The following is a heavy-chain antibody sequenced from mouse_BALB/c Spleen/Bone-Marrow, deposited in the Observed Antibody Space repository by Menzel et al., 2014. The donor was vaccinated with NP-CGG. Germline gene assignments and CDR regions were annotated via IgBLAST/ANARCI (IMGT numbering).Heavy chain of an antibody. Sequence: VQLQQSGAELVKPGASVKLSCTASGFNIKATYMYWVKQRPEQGLEWIGRIDPANGNTKYDPKFQDKATITADTSSNTAYLQLSSLTSEDTAVYYCARYYYGSSLFAYWGQGTLVTVSA. J-gene: IGHJ3*01. CDR2: IDPANGNT. D-gene: IGHD1-1*01. CDR1: GFNIKATY. V-gene: IGHV14-3*02. CDR3: ARYYYGSSLFAY.